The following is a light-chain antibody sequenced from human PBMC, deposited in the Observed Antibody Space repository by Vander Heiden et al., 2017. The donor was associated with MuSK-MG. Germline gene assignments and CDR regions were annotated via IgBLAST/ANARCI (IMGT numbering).Light chain of an antibody. Sequence: DIQMTQSPSTLSASVGDRVTITCRASQSISSWLAWYQQKPGKATKLLIYKASSLESGVPSRFSGSGSGTEFTLTISSLQPDDVATYYCQQYNSYPYTFGQGTKLEIK. J-gene: IGKJ2*01. CDR1: QSISSW. V-gene: IGKV1-5*03. CDR2: KAS. CDR3: QQYNSYPYT.